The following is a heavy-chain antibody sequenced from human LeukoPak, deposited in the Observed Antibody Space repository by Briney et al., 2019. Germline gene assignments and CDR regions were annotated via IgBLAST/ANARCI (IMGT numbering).Heavy chain of an antibody. J-gene: IGHJ6*04. CDR3: ARDTTTRPYYGMDV. CDR1: GGTFISYA. Sequence: SVKVSRKASGGTFISYAISWVRQAPGQGLEWMGGIIPIFGTANYAQKFQGRVTITADRSTSTAYMELSSLRSGDTAIYYCARDTTTRPYYGMDVWGKGTTVTVSS. D-gene: IGHD1-14*01. CDR2: IIPIFGTA. V-gene: IGHV1-69*06.